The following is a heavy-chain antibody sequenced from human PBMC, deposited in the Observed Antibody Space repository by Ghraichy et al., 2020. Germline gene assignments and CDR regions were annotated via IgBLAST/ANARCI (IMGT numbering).Heavy chain of an antibody. J-gene: IGHJ6*02. CDR2: TSYDGSNK. CDR3: AKERDTSGYYSFRGDYYGMDV. V-gene: IGHV3-30*18. Sequence: LSLTCAASGITFSRYGMHWVRQAPGKGLEWLAVTSYDGSNKYYADSVKGRFTISRDNSKNTLYLQMNSLRAEDTAVYYCAKERDTSGYYSFRGDYYGMDVWGQGTTVTVSS. CDR1: GITFSRYG. D-gene: IGHD3-22*01.